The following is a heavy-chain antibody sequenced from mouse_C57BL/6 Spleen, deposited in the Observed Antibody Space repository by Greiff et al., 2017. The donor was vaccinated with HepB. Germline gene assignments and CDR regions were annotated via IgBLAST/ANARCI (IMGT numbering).Heavy chain of an antibody. J-gene: IGHJ1*03. Sequence: EVKLQESGPGLVKPSQSLSLTCSVTGYSITSGYYWNWIRQFPGNKLEWMGYISYDGSNNYNPSLKNRISITRDTSKNQFFLKLNSVTTEDTATYYCTRELVYGSSYGYFDVWGTGTTVTVSS. CDR2: ISYDGSN. CDR1: GYSITSGYY. CDR3: TRELVYGSSYGYFDV. D-gene: IGHD1-1*01. V-gene: IGHV3-6*01.